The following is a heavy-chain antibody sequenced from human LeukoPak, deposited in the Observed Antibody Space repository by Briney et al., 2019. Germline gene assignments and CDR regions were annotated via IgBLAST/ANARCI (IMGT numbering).Heavy chain of an antibody. CDR3: ARGHPWNRVDATLGSRYSTDV. CDR2: INPNSGGT. D-gene: IGHD2-15*01. Sequence: SVKFSCKASGYTSTGYYMHWARHAHLQGLEWMGWINPNSGGTNYVQKFQGRVTMTRDTSISTAYMKLSRLRSDDTAVYYCARGHPWNRVDATLGSRYSTDVWGKGTTVTMSS. CDR1: GYTSTGYY. J-gene: IGHJ6*03. V-gene: IGHV1-2*02.